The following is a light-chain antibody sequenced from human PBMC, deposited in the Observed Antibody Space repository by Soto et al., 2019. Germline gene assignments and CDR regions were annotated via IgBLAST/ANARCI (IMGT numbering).Light chain of an antibody. CDR2: LGS. Sequence: IVMTQSALSLPVTPGEPASISCRSSQSLLHSNGYNYLDWYLQKPGQSPQLLIYLGSNRASGVADRFSGSGSGTDFTLKISRVEAEDVGVYYCMQALHHSKVTFGQGTRLEIK. V-gene: IGKV2-28*01. CDR1: QSLLHSNGYNY. CDR3: MQALHHSKVT. J-gene: IGKJ5*01.